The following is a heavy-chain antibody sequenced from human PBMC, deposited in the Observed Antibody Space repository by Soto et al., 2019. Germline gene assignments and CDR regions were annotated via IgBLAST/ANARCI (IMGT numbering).Heavy chain of an antibody. D-gene: IGHD2-21*01. Sequence: ASVKVSCKASGYTFTSYGISWVRQAPGQGLEWMGWISAYNGNTNYAQKLQGRVTMTTDTSTSTAYMELGSLRSDDTAVYYCARVGLNHLDYYYYGMDVWGQGTTVTVSS. CDR1: GYTFTSYG. V-gene: IGHV1-18*04. CDR2: ISAYNGNT. J-gene: IGHJ6*02. CDR3: ARVGLNHLDYYYYGMDV.